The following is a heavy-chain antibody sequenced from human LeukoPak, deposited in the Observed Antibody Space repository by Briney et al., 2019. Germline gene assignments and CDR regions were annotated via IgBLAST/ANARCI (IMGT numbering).Heavy chain of an antibody. V-gene: IGHV3-23*01. CDR2: LSDNGGST. Sequence: GGSLRLSCAASGFTFSSYAMSWVRQAPGKGLEWVSGLSDNGGSTFYADSVKGRFSIFRDNSKNMVYLQMNSLRAEDTAVYYCARDWDDYYYYYMDVWGKGTTVTVSS. J-gene: IGHJ6*03. CDR3: ARDWDDYYYYYMDV. CDR1: GFTFSSYA. D-gene: IGHD1-26*01.